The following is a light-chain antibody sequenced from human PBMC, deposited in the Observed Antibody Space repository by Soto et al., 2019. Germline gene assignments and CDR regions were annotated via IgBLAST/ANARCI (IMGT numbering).Light chain of an antibody. Sequence: DIQMTQSPSSLSASIGDRVTITCRASQGINSFLAWYQQKPGKVPKLLIYAASTLQSGVPSRFRGSGSGTDFTLTISSLQPEDAATYDCQKYNSAPRTFGQGTKVEIK. CDR2: AAS. CDR1: QGINSF. J-gene: IGKJ1*01. V-gene: IGKV1-27*01. CDR3: QKYNSAPRT.